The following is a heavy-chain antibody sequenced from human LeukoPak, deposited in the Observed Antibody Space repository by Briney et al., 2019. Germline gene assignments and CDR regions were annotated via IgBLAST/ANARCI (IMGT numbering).Heavy chain of an antibody. V-gene: IGHV3-23*01. CDR2: ISGSGGST. J-gene: IGHJ2*01. CDR3: AKSEGNWYFDL. CDR1: GFTFSSYA. Sequence: GGSLRLSCAASGFTFSSYAMNWVRQAPGKGLEWVSAISGSGGSTYYADSAKGRFTISRDNSKNTLYLQMNSLRAEDTAIYYCAKSEGNWYFDLWGRGTLVTVSS. D-gene: IGHD6-13*01.